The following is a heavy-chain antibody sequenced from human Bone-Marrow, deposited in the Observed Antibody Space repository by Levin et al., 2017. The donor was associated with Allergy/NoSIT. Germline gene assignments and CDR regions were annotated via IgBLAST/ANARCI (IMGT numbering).Heavy chain of an antibody. D-gene: IGHD3-16*01. Sequence: GGSLRLSCAASGFTFSSYAMTWVRQAAGKGLEWVSGISGSGGKTYYADSVQGRFTISRDNSNNTVYLQMNSLRVEDTAVYYWARASEGGMDVWGQGTTVTVSS. CDR1: GFTFSSYA. CDR2: ISGSGGKT. J-gene: IGHJ6*02. V-gene: IGHV3-23*01. CDR3: ARASEGGMDV.